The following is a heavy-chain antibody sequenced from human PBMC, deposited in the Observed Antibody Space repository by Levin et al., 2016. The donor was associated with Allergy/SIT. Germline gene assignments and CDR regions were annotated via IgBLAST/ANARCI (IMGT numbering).Heavy chain of an antibody. D-gene: IGHD2-8*01. CDR1: GVSISSYY. Sequence: SETLSLTCTVSGVSISSYYWSWIRQPPGKGLEWIGYVYYSGSTDYNPSLKSRVTMSVDTSKNQFSLKLTSVTAADTAVYYCVRVPNGFYPNFDYWGQGTLVTVSS. CDR3: VRVPNGFYPNFDY. V-gene: IGHV4-59*13. J-gene: IGHJ4*02. CDR2: VYYSGST.